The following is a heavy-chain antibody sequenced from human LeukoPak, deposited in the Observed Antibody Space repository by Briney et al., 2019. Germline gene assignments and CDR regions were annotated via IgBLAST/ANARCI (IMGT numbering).Heavy chain of an antibody. CDR1: GYTFTSYD. CDR3: ARGPLPAAIRGYYYGMDV. J-gene: IGHJ6*02. CDR2: MNPNSGNT. D-gene: IGHD2-2*02. V-gene: IGHV1-8*01. Sequence: ASVEVSCKASGYTFTSYDINWVRQATGQGLEWMGWMNPNSGNTGYAQKFQGRVTMTRNTSISTAYMELSSLRSEDTAVYYCARGPLPAAIRGYYYGMDVWGQGTTVTVSS.